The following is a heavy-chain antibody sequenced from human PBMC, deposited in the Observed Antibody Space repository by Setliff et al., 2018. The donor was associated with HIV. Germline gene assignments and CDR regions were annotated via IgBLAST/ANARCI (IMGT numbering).Heavy chain of an antibody. CDR2: MNPNSGNT. CDR1: NYTFTSYG. V-gene: IGHV1-8*02. D-gene: IGHD2-21*02. J-gene: IGHJ3*02. Sequence: SVKVSCKASNYTFTSYGISWVRQAPGQGLEWMGWMNPNSGNTGYAQKFLGRVTMTRNTSISTAYMELRSLRSEDTAVYFCARVTPYCGGDCFDAFDIWGQGTMVTVSS. CDR3: ARVTPYCGGDCFDAFDI.